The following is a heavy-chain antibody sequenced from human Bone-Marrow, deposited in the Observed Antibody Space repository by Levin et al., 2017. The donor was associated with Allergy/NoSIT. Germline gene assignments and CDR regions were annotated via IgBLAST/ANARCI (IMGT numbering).Heavy chain of an antibody. Sequence: GGSLRLSCAASGFTFSNYAMTWVRQAPGKGLEWVSALTGGGSTTYYAVSVKGRFTISRDNSKNTLYLQMNSLRGEDTAVYYCARIVGTRPFWFDPWGQGTLVTVSS. V-gene: IGHV3-23*01. CDR2: LTGGGSTT. CDR3: ARIVGTRPFWFDP. D-gene: IGHD1-26*01. CDR1: GFTFSNYA. J-gene: IGHJ5*02.